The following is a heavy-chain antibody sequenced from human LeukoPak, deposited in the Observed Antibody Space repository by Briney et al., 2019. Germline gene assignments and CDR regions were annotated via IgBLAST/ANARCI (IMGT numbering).Heavy chain of an antibody. D-gene: IGHD3-3*01. CDR2: INSDGTNT. Sequence: PGGSLRLSCAASGFTFSSYLMHWVRQAPGKGLVWVARINSDGTNTNYADSVKGRFTFSRDNAKNTLYLQMNSLRAEDTAVYYCAKVGQTYYDFWSGYYPDYWGQGTLVTVSS. CDR3: AKVGQTYYDFWSGYYPDY. J-gene: IGHJ4*02. V-gene: IGHV3-74*01. CDR1: GFTFSSYL.